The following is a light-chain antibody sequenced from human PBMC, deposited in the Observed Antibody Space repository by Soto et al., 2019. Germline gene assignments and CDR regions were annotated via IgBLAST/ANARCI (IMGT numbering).Light chain of an antibody. CDR1: SSDVGGYNY. J-gene: IGLJ1*01. CDR2: DVN. Sequence: QSVLTQPASVSGSPGQSITISCTETSSDVGGYNYVSWYQQNPGKAPKLMIYDVNNRPSGVSYRFSGSKSGNTASLTISGLQAEDEADYYCSSYTSSSTRVFGTGTKLTVL. V-gene: IGLV2-14*01. CDR3: SSYTSSSTRV.